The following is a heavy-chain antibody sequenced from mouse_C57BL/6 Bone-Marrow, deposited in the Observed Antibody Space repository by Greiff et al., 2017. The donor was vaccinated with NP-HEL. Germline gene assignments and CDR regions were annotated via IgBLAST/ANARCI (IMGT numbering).Heavy chain of an antibody. CDR3: ARKGLATVVATDY. Sequence: QVQLKQPGTELVKPGASVKLSCKASGYTFTSYWMHWVKQRPGQGLEWIGNINPSNGGTNYNEKFKSKATLTVDTSSSTAYMQLSSLTSEDAAVYYWARKGLATVVATDYWGQGTTLTVSS. CDR1: GYTFTSYW. D-gene: IGHD1-1*01. J-gene: IGHJ2*01. V-gene: IGHV1-53*01. CDR2: INPSNGGT.